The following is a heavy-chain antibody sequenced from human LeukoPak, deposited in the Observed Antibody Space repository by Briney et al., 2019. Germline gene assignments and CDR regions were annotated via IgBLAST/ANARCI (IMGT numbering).Heavy chain of an antibody. CDR1: GFKFSDHY. CDR3: ARDFVWFGIDY. Sequence: GGSLRLSCAASGFKFSDHYIDWVRRAPGKGLEWVGRSRNKASSYTTEYAASVEGRFTISRDVSESSLYLQMNSLRTEDTAVYYCARDFVWFGIDYWGQGTLVTVSS. V-gene: IGHV3-72*01. J-gene: IGHJ4*02. D-gene: IGHD3-10*01. CDR2: SRNKASSYTT.